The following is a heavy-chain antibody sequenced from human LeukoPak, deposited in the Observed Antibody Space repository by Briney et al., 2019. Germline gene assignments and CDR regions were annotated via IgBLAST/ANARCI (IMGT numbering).Heavy chain of an antibody. J-gene: IGHJ4*02. Sequence: SETLSLTCAVYGGSFSGYYWSWIRQPPGKGLEWIGYIYHSGSTYYNPSLKSRVTISVDRSKNQFSLKLSSVTAADTAVYYCARNYGSGSYSVFDYWGQGTLVTVSS. CDR2: IYHSGST. CDR1: GGSFSGYY. D-gene: IGHD3-10*01. V-gene: IGHV4-30-2*01. CDR3: ARNYGSGSYSVFDY.